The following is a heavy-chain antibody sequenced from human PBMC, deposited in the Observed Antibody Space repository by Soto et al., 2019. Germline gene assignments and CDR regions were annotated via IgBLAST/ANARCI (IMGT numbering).Heavy chain of an antibody. J-gene: IGHJ4*02. V-gene: IGHV4-59*08. CDR3: ARRYGPGFDY. Sequence: TSETLSLTCTVSGGSISSYYWSWIRQPPGKGLEWIGYIYYSGSTNYNPSLKSRVTISVDTSKNQFSLKLSSVTAADTAVYYCARRYGPGFDYWGQGTLVTGSS. CDR2: IYYSGST. D-gene: IGHD4-17*01. CDR1: GGSISSYY.